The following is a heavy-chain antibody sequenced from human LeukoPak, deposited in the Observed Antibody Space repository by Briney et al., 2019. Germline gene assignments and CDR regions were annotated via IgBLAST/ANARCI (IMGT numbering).Heavy chain of an antibody. V-gene: IGHV3-23*01. D-gene: IGHD3-10*01. CDR2: ISGSGGYT. J-gene: IGHJ4*02. CDR1: GFTFSGYA. CDR3: AKGITMVRVPMNYYED. Sequence: GGSLRLSCAASGFTFSGYAMNWVRQAPGKGLEWVSTISGSGGYTYYADSVKGRFTISRDNSKNTLYLQMSSLRAEDTAVYYCAKGITMVRVPMNYYEDWGQGTLVTVSS.